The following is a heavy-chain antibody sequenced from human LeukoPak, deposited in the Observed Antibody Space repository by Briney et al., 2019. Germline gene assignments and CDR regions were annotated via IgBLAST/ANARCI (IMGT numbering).Heavy chain of an antibody. CDR2: MNPDSGNT. D-gene: IGHD6-13*01. Sequence: ASVKVSCKASGHTFTSYDINWVRQATGQGIEWMGWMNPDSGNTGYAKKFQGRVTMTRNPSISTAYMELSSLTSEDTAVYYCARRIAAAGVGIVYWGQGTLVTVSS. CDR3: ARRIAAAGVGIVY. J-gene: IGHJ4*02. V-gene: IGHV1-8*01. CDR1: GHTFTSYD.